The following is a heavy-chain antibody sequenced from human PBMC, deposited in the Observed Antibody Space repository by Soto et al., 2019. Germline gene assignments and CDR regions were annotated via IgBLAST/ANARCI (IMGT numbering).Heavy chain of an antibody. J-gene: IGHJ5*02. Sequence: GGSLRLSCAASGFTFSSYAMSWVRQAPGKGLEWVSAISGSGGSTYYADSVKGRFTISRDNSKNTLYLQMNSLRAEDTAVYYCANLRSDIVVVVAANNWFDPWGQGTLVTVSS. CDR1: GFTFSSYA. D-gene: IGHD2-15*01. CDR2: ISGSGGST. V-gene: IGHV3-23*01. CDR3: ANLRSDIVVVVAANNWFDP.